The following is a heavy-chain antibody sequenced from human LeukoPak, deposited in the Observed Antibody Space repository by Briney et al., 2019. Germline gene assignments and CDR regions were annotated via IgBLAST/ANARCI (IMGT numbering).Heavy chain of an antibody. CDR3: AKVRSTSCKYCFEY. V-gene: IGHV3-23*01. Sequence: GGSLRLSCAASGFTFSTYSVNWVRQAPGKGLEWVSGISGSGGSTYYADSVKGRFTISRDNSKNTVYLQMNSLRAEDTAIYYCAKVRSTSCKYCFEYWGQGTLVTVSS. J-gene: IGHJ4*02. CDR1: GFTFSTYS. D-gene: IGHD2-2*01. CDR2: ISGSGGST.